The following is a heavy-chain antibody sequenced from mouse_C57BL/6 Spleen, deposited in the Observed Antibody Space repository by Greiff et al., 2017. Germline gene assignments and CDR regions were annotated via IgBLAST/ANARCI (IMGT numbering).Heavy chain of an antibody. Sequence: EVQGVESGGGLVQPGGSLSLSCAASGFTFTDYYMSWVRQPPGKALEWLGFIRNKANGYTTEYSASVKGRFTISRDNSQSILYLQMNALRAEDSATYYCARDPVPYAMDCWGQGTSVTVSS. J-gene: IGHJ4*01. CDR2: IRNKANGYTT. D-gene: IGHD1-1*01. CDR1: GFTFTDYY. CDR3: ARDPVPYAMDC. V-gene: IGHV7-3*01.